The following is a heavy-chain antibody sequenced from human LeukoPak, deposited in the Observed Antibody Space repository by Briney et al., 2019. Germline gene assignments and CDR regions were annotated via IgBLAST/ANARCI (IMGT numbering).Heavy chain of an antibody. CDR2: IYSGGST. CDR3: ARDFWSGYYY. Sequence: GGSLRLSCAASGFTVSSNYMSWVRQVPGKGLEWVSVIYSGGSTYYADSVKGRFTISRDNSKNTLYLQMNSLRAEDTVVYYCARDFWSGYYYWGQGTLVTVSS. CDR1: GFTVSSNY. D-gene: IGHD3-3*01. V-gene: IGHV3-66*02. J-gene: IGHJ4*02.